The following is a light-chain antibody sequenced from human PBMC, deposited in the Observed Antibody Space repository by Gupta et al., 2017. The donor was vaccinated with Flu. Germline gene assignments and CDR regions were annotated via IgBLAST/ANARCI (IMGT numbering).Light chain of an antibody. CDR3: AAWDDSLRGLWV. Sequence: QSVLTQPPSASGTPGQGVTISCSGSSSNIGSNYVYWYQQFPGTAPQLLIYKDNRRPSGVPDRFSGSKSGTSASLAISGLRSEDEADYYCAAWDDSLRGLWVFGAGTRLTVL. CDR1: SSNIGSNY. J-gene: IGLJ3*02. V-gene: IGLV1-47*01. CDR2: KDN.